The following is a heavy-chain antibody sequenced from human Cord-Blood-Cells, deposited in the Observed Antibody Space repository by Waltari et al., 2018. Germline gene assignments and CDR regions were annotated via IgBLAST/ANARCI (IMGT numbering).Heavy chain of an antibody. V-gene: IGHV1-69*06. D-gene: IGHD2-15*01. CDR2: IIPIFGTA. Sequence: QVQLVQSGAEVKKPGSSVKVSCKASGGTFSSYAISWVRQAPGQGLEWMGGIIPIFGTANYAQKFQGRVTITADKSTSTAYMELSSLRSEDTAVYYCARRVKNCSGGSCYYYYGMDVWGQGTTVTVSS. CDR3: ARRVKNCSGGSCYYYYGMDV. J-gene: IGHJ6*02. CDR1: GGTFSSYA.